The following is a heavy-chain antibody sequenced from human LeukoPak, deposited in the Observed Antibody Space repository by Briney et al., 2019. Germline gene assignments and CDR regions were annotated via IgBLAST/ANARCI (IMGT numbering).Heavy chain of an antibody. J-gene: IGHJ3*02. CDR2: ISNSSSYR. Sequence: GGSLRLSCAASGFTFSSYSMNWVRQAPGKGLEWVSSISNSSSYRYYGDSVKGRFTISRDNAKNSLYPQMNSLRAEDTAVHYCARDRNYGGNSVPDAFDIWGQGTMVTVSS. CDR1: GFTFSSYS. V-gene: IGHV3-21*01. CDR3: ARDRNYGGNSVPDAFDI. D-gene: IGHD4-23*01.